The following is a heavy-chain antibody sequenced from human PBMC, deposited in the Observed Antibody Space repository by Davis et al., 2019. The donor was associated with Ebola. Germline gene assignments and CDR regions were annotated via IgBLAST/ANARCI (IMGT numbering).Heavy chain of an antibody. CDR1: GFTFSTYA. CDR2: ISGSGGDP. Sequence: GESLKISCAGSGFTFSTYAMTWVRQAPGKGLEWVSRISGSGGDPHYADSVKDRFTISRDNSKNTLYLQMNSLRAEDTAVFYCAKRATVKVAGANYYNAMDVWGKGTTVTVSS. J-gene: IGHJ6*04. CDR3: AKRATVKVAGANYYNAMDV. D-gene: IGHD6-19*01. V-gene: IGHV3-23*01.